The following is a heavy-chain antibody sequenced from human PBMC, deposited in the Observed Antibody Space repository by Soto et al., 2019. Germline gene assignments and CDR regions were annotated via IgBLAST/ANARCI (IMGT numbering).Heavy chain of an antibody. Sequence: ASVKVSCKASGYTFTSYAMHWVRQAPGQRLEWMGWINAGNGNTKYSQKFQGRVTITRDTSASTAYMELSSLRSEDTAVYYCARDLAPICSSTSCYYYYYMDVWGKGTTVTVSS. D-gene: IGHD2-2*01. CDR1: GYTFTSYA. CDR2: INAGNGNT. V-gene: IGHV1-3*01. CDR3: ARDLAPICSSTSCYYYYYMDV. J-gene: IGHJ6*03.